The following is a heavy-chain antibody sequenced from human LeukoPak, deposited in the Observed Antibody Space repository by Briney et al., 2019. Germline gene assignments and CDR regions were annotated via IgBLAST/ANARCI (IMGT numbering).Heavy chain of an antibody. V-gene: IGHV3-53*01. J-gene: IGHJ3*02. Sequence: GGSLRLSCAASGFTFTSYAMSWVRQAPGKGLEWVSVIYSGGSTYYAESVKGRFTISRDNSKNTLYLQMNSLRAEDTAVYYCARDYDSSGYPHDAFDIWGQGTMVTVSS. CDR3: ARDYDSSGYPHDAFDI. CDR1: GFTFTSYA. D-gene: IGHD3-22*01. CDR2: IYSGGST.